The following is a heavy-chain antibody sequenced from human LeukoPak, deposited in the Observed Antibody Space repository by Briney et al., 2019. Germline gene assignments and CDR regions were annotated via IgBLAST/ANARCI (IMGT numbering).Heavy chain of an antibody. CDR1: GGTFSSYA. CDR2: IIPILGIA. CDR3: ARGYNKRDYYYYYGMDV. Sequence: GASVKVSCKASGGTFSSYAISWVRQAPGQGLEWMGGIIPILGIANYAQKFQGRVTITADKSTSTAYMELSSLRSEDTAVYYCARGYNKRDYYYYYGMDVWGQGTTVTVSS. J-gene: IGHJ6*02. D-gene: IGHD1-1*01. V-gene: IGHV1-69*10.